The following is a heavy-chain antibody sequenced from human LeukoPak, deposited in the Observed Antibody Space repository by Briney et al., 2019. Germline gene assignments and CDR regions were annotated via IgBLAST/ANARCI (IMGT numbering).Heavy chain of an antibody. CDR2: INAGNGNT. CDR1: VYTFTSYA. D-gene: IGHD3-10*01. CDR3: ARDAREIWFGEVNWLDP. V-gene: IGHV1-3*01. J-gene: IGHJ5*02. Sequence: ASVKVSCKASVYTFTSYAMHWVRQAPGQRLEWMGWINAGNGNTKYSQKFQGRVTITRDTSASTAYMELSSLRSEDTAVYYCARDAREIWFGEVNWLDPWGQGTLVTVSS.